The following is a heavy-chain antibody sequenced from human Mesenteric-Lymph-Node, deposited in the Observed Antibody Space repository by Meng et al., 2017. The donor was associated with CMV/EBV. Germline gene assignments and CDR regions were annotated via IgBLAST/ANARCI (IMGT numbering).Heavy chain of an antibody. CDR3: ARDDCSSTSCYTAYYYGMDV. CDR1: GGTFSSYT. D-gene: IGHD2-2*02. V-gene: IGHV1-69*04. CDR2: IIPILGIA. J-gene: IGHJ6*02. Sequence: SVKVSCKASGGTFSSYTISWVRQAPGQGLEWMGRIIPILGIANYAQKFQGRVTITADKSTSTAYMELSSLRSEDTAVYYCARDDCSSTSCYTAYYYGMDVWGQGTTVTVSS.